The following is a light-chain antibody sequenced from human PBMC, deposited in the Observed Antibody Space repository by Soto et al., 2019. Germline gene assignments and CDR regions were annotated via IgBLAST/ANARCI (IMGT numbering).Light chain of an antibody. Sequence: DLQMTQSPSTLSTYVGDRVTITCRASQSISSWLAWYQQRPGKAPKLLIYKASNLERGVPSRFSGSGSGTELTLTISSLQPDDFATYYCQQYYTYPWTFGPGTKV. V-gene: IGKV1-5*03. CDR2: KAS. J-gene: IGKJ1*01. CDR1: QSISSW. CDR3: QQYYTYPWT.